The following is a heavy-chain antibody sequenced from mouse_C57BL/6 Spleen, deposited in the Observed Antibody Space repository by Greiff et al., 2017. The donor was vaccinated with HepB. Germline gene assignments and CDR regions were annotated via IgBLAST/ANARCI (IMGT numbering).Heavy chain of an antibody. J-gene: IGHJ2*01. CDR1: GFTFSSYG. CDR3: ASQGSSYFDY. V-gene: IGHV5-6*01. CDR2: ISSGGSYT. Sequence: EVQGVESGGDLVKPGGSLKLSCAASGFTFSSYGMSWVRQTPDKRLEWVATISSGGSYTYYPDSVKGRFTISRDNAKNTLYLQMSSLKSEDTAMYYCASQGSSYFDYWGQGTTLTVSS. D-gene: IGHD1-1*01.